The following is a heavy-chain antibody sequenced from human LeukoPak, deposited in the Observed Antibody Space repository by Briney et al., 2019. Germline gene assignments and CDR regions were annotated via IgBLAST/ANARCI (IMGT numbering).Heavy chain of an antibody. D-gene: IGHD5-24*01. Sequence: SETLSLTCAVYGGSFSGYYWSWIRQPPGKGLEWIGEINHSGSTNYNPSLKSRVTISVDTSKNQFSLKLSSVTAADTAVYYCARHRRRDGYTTRSYYFDYWGQGTQVTVSS. V-gene: IGHV4-34*01. CDR1: GGSFSGYY. CDR3: ARHRRRDGYTTRSYYFDY. CDR2: INHSGST. J-gene: IGHJ4*02.